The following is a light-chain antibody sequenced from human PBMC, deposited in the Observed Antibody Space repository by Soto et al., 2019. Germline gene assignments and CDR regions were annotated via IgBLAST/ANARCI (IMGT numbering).Light chain of an antibody. CDR3: QQLNSYPIT. CDR1: QDISSY. CDR2: AAS. V-gene: IGKV1-9*01. Sequence: DIQLTQSPSFLSASVGDRVTITCRASQDISSYLAWYQQKPGKAPNLLIYAASTLQSGVPSRFSGSGSGTEFTLTISSLQPEDFATYVCQQLNSYPITFGQGTRLQIK. J-gene: IGKJ5*01.